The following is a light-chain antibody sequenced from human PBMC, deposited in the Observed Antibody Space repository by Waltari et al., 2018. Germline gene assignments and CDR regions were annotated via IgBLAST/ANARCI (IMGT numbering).Light chain of an antibody. CDR2: DSS. V-gene: IGKV3-11*01. CDR1: QSVSTY. Sequence: EIVLTQSPATLSLSPGERATLSRRASQSVSTYLAWYQQRPGQPPRLLIYDSSSRATGIPARFSGSGSETDFTLTISSLEPEDFAVYYCQQRYKWPLTFGGGSKVEI. CDR3: QQRYKWPLT. J-gene: IGKJ4*01.